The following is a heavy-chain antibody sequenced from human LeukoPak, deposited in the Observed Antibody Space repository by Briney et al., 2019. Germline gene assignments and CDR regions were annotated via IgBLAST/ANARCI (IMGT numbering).Heavy chain of an antibody. J-gene: IGHJ4*02. CDR1: GFTFSSYS. Sequence: GGSLRLSCAASGFTFSSYSMNWVRQAPGKGLGWVSSISSSSSYIYYADSVKGRFTISRDNAKNSLYLQMNSLRAEDTAVYYCAKGSRVAGLAYWGQGTLVTVSS. CDR3: AKGSRVAGLAY. CDR2: ISSSSSYI. D-gene: IGHD6-19*01. V-gene: IGHV3-21*01.